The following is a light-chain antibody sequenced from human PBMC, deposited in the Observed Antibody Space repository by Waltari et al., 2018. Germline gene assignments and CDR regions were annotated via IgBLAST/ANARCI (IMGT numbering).Light chain of an antibody. CDR3: AAWDDSLKGYV. CDR2: SNN. Sequence: QSVLTQPPSASGTPGPRVTISCSGSSSNIGSNTVNWYQQLPGTAPKLLIYSNNQRPSGVPDRFSGSKSGTSASLAISGLQSEDEADYYCAAWDDSLKGYVFGTGTKVTVL. J-gene: IGLJ1*01. V-gene: IGLV1-44*01. CDR1: SSNIGSNT.